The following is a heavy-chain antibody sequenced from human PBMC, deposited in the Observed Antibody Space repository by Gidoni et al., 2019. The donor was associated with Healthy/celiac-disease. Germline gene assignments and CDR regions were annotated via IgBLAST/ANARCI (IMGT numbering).Heavy chain of an antibody. CDR3: ARGVPLSLAWDCSGGSCSVIFDY. J-gene: IGHJ4*02. CDR1: GGSFSGYY. Sequence: YGGSFSGYYWSWIRQPPGKGLEWIGEINHSGSTNYNPSLKSRVTISVDTSKNQFSLNLSSVTAADTAVYYCARGVPLSLAWDCSGGSCSVIFDYWGQGTLVTVSS. V-gene: IGHV4-34*01. D-gene: IGHD2-15*01. CDR2: INHSGST.